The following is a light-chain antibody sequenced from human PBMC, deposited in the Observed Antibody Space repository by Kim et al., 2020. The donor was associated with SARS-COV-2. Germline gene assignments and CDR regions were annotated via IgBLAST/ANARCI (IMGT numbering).Light chain of an antibody. CDR3: QQRNSWPPAVT. J-gene: IGKJ4*01. V-gene: IGKV3-11*01. CDR1: QSIDTY. Sequence: PGEVSTLSFRASQSIDTYLAGYQQIPGQAPRLLVYDASNRATVVPDRFSGSGSGTDFTLTISSLEPEDFSTYYCQQRNSWPPAVTFGGGTKVDIK. CDR2: DAS.